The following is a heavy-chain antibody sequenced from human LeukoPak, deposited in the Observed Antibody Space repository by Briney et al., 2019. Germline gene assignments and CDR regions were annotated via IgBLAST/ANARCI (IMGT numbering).Heavy chain of an antibody. CDR2: IDTSSATI. V-gene: IGHV3-48*01. D-gene: IGHD2-8*01. J-gene: IGHJ4*02. CDR3: ARDLGYCTNGVCHTRFDY. Sequence: GGSLRLSCAASGFTFSSYSMNWVRQAPGKGLEWISYIDTSSATIYYADSVKGRFTISRDNAKNSLYLQMNSLRAEDTAVYYCARDLGYCTNGVCHTRFDYWGQGTLVAVSS. CDR1: GFTFSSYS.